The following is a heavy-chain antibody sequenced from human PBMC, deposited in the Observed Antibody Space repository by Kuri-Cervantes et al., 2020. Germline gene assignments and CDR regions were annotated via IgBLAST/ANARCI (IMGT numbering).Heavy chain of an antibody. CDR1: GYTLTEFS. V-gene: IGHV1-18*04. D-gene: IGHD2-2*01. CDR3: ARDDFVVVVVPAANRFDY. Sequence: ASVKVSCKVSGYTLTEFSMHWVRQAPGKGLEWMGWISAYNSNTNYAQKLQGRVTMTTDTSTSTAYMELRSLRSDDTAVYYCARDDFVVVVVPAANRFDYWGQGTLVTVSS. J-gene: IGHJ4*02. CDR2: ISAYNSNT.